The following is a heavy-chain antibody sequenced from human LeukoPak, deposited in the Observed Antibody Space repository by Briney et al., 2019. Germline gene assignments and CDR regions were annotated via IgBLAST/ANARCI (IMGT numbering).Heavy chain of an antibody. CDR2: IWYDGSNK. V-gene: IGHV3-33*01. Sequence: SGGSLRLSCAASGFTFSSYGMHWVRQAPGKGLEWVAAIWYDGSNKYYADSVKGRFTISRDNSKNTLYLQMNSLRAEDTAVYYCARGVGGSIAAPDYWGQGTLVTVSS. CDR1: GFTFSSYG. CDR3: ARGVGGSIAAPDY. J-gene: IGHJ4*02. D-gene: IGHD6-6*01.